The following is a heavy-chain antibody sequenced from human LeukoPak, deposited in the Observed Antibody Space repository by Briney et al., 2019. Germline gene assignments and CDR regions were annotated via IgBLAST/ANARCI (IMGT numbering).Heavy chain of an antibody. D-gene: IGHD1-26*01. CDR1: GVTFSEFW. CDR2: IKDDGTEK. CDR3: VRAGWALDY. Sequence: GGSLRLSCSASGVTFSEFWMSWVRQAPGKGLQWVAHIKDDGTEKYYLDSVKGRFTIARADAKKSLYLQMNSLRAEDTGLYYCVRAGWALDYWGQGTQVTVSS. J-gene: IGHJ4*02. V-gene: IGHV3-7*01.